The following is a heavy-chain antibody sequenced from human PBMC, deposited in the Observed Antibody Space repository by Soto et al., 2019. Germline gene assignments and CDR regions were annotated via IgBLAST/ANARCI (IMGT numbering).Heavy chain of an antibody. CDR2: ISSSSSTI. CDR1: GLTFSSYS. Sequence: GGSLRLSCAASGLTFSSYSMNWVRQAPGKGLEWVSYISSSSSTIYYADSVKGRFTISRDNAKNSLYLQMNSLRAEDTAVYYCAREGFLRFPNDAFDIWGQGTMVTVSS. D-gene: IGHD3-3*01. J-gene: IGHJ3*02. CDR3: AREGFLRFPNDAFDI. V-gene: IGHV3-48*01.